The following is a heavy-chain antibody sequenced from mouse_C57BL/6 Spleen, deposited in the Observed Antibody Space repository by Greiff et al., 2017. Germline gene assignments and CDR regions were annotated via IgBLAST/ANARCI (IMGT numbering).Heavy chain of an antibody. Sequence: QVQLQQPGAELVKPGASVKLSCKASGYTFTSYWMHWVKQRPGQGLEWIGMIYPNSGSTNYNEKFKSKATLTADKSSSTAYMQLSSLTSEDSAVYYCARYDYGNYVDYWGQGTTLTVSS. CDR1: GYTFTSYW. V-gene: IGHV1-64*01. CDR3: ARYDYGNYVDY. J-gene: IGHJ2*01. D-gene: IGHD2-1*01. CDR2: IYPNSGST.